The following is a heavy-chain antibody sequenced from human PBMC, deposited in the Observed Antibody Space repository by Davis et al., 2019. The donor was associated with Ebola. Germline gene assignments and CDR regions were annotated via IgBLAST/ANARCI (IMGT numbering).Heavy chain of an antibody. CDR3: ACLTGGCWSGYKYYFDY. CDR1: GFTFSSHS. J-gene: IGHJ4*02. V-gene: IGHV3-48*02. CDR2: ISSSSSTI. D-gene: IGHD3-3*01. Sequence: GESLKISCAASGFTFSSHSMNWVRQAPGKGLEWVSYISSSSSTIYYADSVKGRFTISRDNAKNSLYLQMNSLRDEDTAVYYCACLTGGCWSGYKYYFDYWGQGTLVTVSS.